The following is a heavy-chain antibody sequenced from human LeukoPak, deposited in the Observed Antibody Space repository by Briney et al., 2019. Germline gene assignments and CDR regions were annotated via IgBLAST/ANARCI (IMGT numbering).Heavy chain of an antibody. J-gene: IGHJ4*02. CDR2: IYYSGNT. CDR3: ASGGIAAAGTLFDY. V-gene: IGHV4-39*07. D-gene: IGHD6-13*01. Sequence: SSETLSLTCIVSGGSISTSAYYWGWIRQPPGEGLQWIGSIYYSGNTYYNSSLKSRVTISVDTSKNQFSLKLSSVTAADTAVYYCASGGIAAAGTLFDYWGQGTLVTVSS. CDR1: GGSISTSAYY.